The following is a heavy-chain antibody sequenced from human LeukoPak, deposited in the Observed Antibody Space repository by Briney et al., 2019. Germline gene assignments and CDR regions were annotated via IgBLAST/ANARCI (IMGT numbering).Heavy chain of an antibody. Sequence: GGSLRLSCAASGFTVSSNYMSWVRQAPGKGLEWVSVIYSGGSTYYADSVKGRFTISRDNSKNMLYLQMNSLRAEDTAVYYCARGPRREGFDYWGQGTLVTVSS. J-gene: IGHJ4*02. CDR3: ARGPRREGFDY. CDR1: GFTVSSNY. CDR2: IYSGGST. V-gene: IGHV3-53*01.